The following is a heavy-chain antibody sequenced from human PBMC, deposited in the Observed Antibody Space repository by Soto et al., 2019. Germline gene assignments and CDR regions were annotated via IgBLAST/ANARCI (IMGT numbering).Heavy chain of an antibody. D-gene: IGHD6-19*01. CDR1: GFTFSSYA. J-gene: IGHJ4*02. CDR3: ARGGSTGWFYFDF. V-gene: IGHV3-30-3*01. Sequence: GGSLRLSCAASGFTFSSYAMHWVRQAPGKGLEWVAVISYDGSNKYYADSVKGRFTISRDNSKNTLYLQMNSLRAEDTAVYYCARGGSTGWFYFDFWGQGTQVTVSS. CDR2: ISYDGSNK.